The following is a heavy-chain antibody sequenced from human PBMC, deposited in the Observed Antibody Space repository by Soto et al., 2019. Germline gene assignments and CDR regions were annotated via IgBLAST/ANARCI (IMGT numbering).Heavy chain of an antibody. V-gene: IGHV3-21*01. D-gene: IGHD1-7*01. J-gene: IGHJ6*02. CDR3: ASYNWNSNGMDV. Sequence: GGSLRLSCAASGFTFSSYSMNWVRQAPGKGLEWVSSISSSSSYIYYADSVKGRFTISRDNAKNSLYLQMNSLRAEDTAVYYCASYNWNSNGMDVWGQGTKVTVSS. CDR1: GFTFSSYS. CDR2: ISSSSSYI.